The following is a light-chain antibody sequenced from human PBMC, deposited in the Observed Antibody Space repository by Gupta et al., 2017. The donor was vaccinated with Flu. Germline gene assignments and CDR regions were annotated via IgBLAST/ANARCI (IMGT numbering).Light chain of an antibody. Sequence: GTLSLSPGEIATLSCRASQSVSSNYLAWYQQRPGQAPRLLLYGASSRATGVPDRFSGSGSGTDFTLSISRLEPEDFAVYYCQQFGNSPRTFGQGTKVEIK. CDR2: GAS. CDR3: QQFGNSPRT. J-gene: IGKJ1*01. V-gene: IGKV3-20*01. CDR1: QSVSSNY.